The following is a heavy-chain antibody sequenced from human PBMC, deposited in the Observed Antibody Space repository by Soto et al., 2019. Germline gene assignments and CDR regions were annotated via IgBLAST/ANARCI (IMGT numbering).Heavy chain of an antibody. J-gene: IGHJ5*02. D-gene: IGHD2-15*01. CDR1: GYSFTSYW. CDR3: ARLTFPTTLLRYCSGGSCYGWFDP. Sequence: GESLKISCKGSGYSFTSYWISWVRQMPGKGLEWVGRIDPSDSYTNYSPSFQGHVTISADKSISTAYLQWSSLKASDTAMYYCARLTFPTTLLRYCSGGSCYGWFDPWGQGTLVTVSS. V-gene: IGHV5-10-1*01. CDR2: IDPSDSYT.